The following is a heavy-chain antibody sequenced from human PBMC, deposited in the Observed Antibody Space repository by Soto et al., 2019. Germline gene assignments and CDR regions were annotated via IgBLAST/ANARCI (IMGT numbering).Heavy chain of an antibody. CDR1: GGSISSSTYY. V-gene: IGHV4-39*01. Sequence: QLQLQESGPGLVKPSETLSLTCSVSGGSISSSTYYWVRIRQSPGKGLEWIGRVYKSGGIYYNPPLKSRVSMSVDTPNNQFSLKINSVTAADTALYYCARHHDAGYYFDYWGQGILVTVSS. CDR2: VYKSGGI. CDR3: ARHHDAGYYFDY. J-gene: IGHJ4*02.